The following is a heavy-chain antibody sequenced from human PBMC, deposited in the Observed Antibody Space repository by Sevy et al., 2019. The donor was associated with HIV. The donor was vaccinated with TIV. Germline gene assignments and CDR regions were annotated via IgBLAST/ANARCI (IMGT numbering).Heavy chain of an antibody. CDR2: IKRDGSEK. D-gene: IGHD2-2*01. CDR3: ARDCSSATCLWGLDV. V-gene: IGHV3-7*03. Sequence: LSLTCAASGFTFSNYWMSWVRQAPGKGLEWVANIKRDGSEKYYVASVKGRFTISRDNAKTSLYLQMNSLRAEDTAVYYCARDCSSATCLWGLDVWGQGTTVIVSS. J-gene: IGHJ6*02. CDR1: GFTFSNYW.